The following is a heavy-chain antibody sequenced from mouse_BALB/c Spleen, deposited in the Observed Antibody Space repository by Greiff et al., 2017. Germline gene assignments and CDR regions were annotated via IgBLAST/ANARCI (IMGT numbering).Heavy chain of an antibody. V-gene: IGHV5-9-4*01. CDR2: ISSGGSYT. CDR1: GFTFSSYA. CDR3: ARDLGFITTATETY. Sequence: EVKLVESGGGLVKPGGSLKLSCAASGFTFSSYAMSWVRQSPEKRLEWVAEISSGGSYTYYPDTVTGRFTISRDNAKNTLYLEMSSLRSEDTAMYYCARDLGFITTATETYWGQGTLVTVSA. J-gene: IGHJ3*01. D-gene: IGHD1-2*01.